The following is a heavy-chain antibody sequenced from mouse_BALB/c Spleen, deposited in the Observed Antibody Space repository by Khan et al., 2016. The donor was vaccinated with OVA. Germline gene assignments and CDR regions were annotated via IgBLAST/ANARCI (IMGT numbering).Heavy chain of an antibody. CDR1: GYTFTSHT. D-gene: IGHD2-14*01. J-gene: IGHJ4*01. Sequence: QVRLQQSGAELARPWASVRMSCTASGYTFTSHTMHWVKQRPGQGLEWIGYINPRSGYTQYIQKFTDKATLTADISSSTAYMQLSSLTSEDSAVYYCARRTTEYALDYWGQGTSVTVSS. CDR2: INPRSGYT. CDR3: ARRTTEYALDY. V-gene: IGHV1-4*01.